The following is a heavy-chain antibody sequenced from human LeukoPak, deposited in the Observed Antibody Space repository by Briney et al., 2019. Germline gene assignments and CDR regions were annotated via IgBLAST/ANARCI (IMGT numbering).Heavy chain of an antibody. Sequence: PGGTLRLSCAASGLTFSSYGMSWVRKAPGKALEWVSSITSVSSYIYYADSVKGRFTISRDNAKNSLYLQMNSLRAEDTAVYYCARDPYSGSYGNYYYYFMDVWGKGTTVTISS. CDR3: ARDPYSGSYGNYYYYFMDV. CDR1: GLTFSSYG. D-gene: IGHD1-26*01. V-gene: IGHV3-21*01. J-gene: IGHJ6*03. CDR2: ITSVSSYI.